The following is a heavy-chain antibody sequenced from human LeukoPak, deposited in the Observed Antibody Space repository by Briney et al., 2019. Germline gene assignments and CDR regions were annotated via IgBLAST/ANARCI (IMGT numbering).Heavy chain of an antibody. J-gene: IGHJ5*02. CDR3: ARGPLVRYFDWLYTRFDP. CDR1: GGSFSGYY. Sequence: SETLSLTCAVYGGSFSGYYWSWIRQPPGKGLEWIGEINHSGSTNYNPSLKSRVTISVDTSKNHFSLKLSSVTAADTAVYYCARGPLVRYFDWLYTRFDPWGQGTLVTVSS. D-gene: IGHD3-9*01. CDR2: INHSGST. V-gene: IGHV4-34*01.